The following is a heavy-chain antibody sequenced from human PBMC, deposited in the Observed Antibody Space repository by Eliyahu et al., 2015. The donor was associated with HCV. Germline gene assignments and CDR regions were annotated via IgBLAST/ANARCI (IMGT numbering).Heavy chain of an antibody. CDR3: ASGGGGIAVTGTGGWFDP. Sequence: QVQLQESGPGLVKPSETLSLTCTVSXXSITTYYWSWIRQPPGKGLEWIGYIHYSGSTNYNPSLKTRVTMSVDTSNNQFSLKLTSVTAADTAMYYCASGGGGIAVTGTGGWFDPWGQGTLVTVSS. D-gene: IGHD6-19*01. CDR1: XXSITTYY. J-gene: IGHJ5*02. V-gene: IGHV4-59*01. CDR2: IHYSGST.